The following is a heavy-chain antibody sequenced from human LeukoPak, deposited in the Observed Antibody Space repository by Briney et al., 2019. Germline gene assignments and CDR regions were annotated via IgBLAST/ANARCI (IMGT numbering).Heavy chain of an antibody. CDR3: ARDRRGSGTYNYYGMDV. V-gene: IGHV1-46*01. Sequence: ASVKVSCKASGYTFTTYYMHWVRQAPGQGLEWMGIINPSGGSTTYAQKFQGRVTITRDTSTSTAYMEVSSLRSEDTAVYYCARDRRGSGTYNYYGMDVWGQGTTVTVSS. D-gene: IGHD3-10*01. J-gene: IGHJ6*02. CDR1: GYTFTTYY. CDR2: INPSGGST.